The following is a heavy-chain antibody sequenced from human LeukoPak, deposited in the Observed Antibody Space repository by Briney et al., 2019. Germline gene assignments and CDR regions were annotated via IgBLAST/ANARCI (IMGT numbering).Heavy chain of an antibody. Sequence: GGSLRLSCAASGFTFSNFAMSWVRQAPGKGLEWVSSITSSDVSTYYSDSVKGRFSISRDNSKSTLYLQMNSLRAEDTAVYYCAKVTPLWGYSVLFGYWGQGTLVTVS. V-gene: IGHV3-23*01. D-gene: IGHD3-16*01. J-gene: IGHJ4*02. CDR2: ITSSDVST. CDR1: GFTFSNFA. CDR3: AKVTPLWGYSVLFGY.